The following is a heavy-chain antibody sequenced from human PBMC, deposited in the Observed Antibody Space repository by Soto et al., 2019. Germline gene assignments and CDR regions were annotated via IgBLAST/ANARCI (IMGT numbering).Heavy chain of an antibody. Sequence: QVQLVQSGAEVKKPGASVKVSCKASGYTFTSYGISWVRQAPGQGLEWMGWISAYNGNTNYAQKLQGRVTMTTDTSTSTAHMELRSLRSDDTAVYYCARDRRSGGVAVAGTPYWGQGTLVTVSS. V-gene: IGHV1-18*01. D-gene: IGHD6-19*01. J-gene: IGHJ4*02. CDR1: GYTFTSYG. CDR3: ARDRRSGGVAVAGTPY. CDR2: ISAYNGNT.